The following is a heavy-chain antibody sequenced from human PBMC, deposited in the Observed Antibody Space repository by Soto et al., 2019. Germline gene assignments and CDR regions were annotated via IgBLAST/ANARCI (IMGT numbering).Heavy chain of an antibody. V-gene: IGHV4-4*07. Sequence: QVQLQESGPGLVKPSETLSLTCTVSGGSVSNYYWSWVRQPAGKGLEWLGRLYNSGNTNYNPTLKSRVIMSAETSKNQFSLKMGSVTAADTAVYYCVRDGSDSYGLDVWGQGTTVTVSS. CDR2: LYNSGNT. J-gene: IGHJ6*02. CDR3: VRDGSDSYGLDV. CDR1: GGSVSNYY. D-gene: IGHD6-25*01.